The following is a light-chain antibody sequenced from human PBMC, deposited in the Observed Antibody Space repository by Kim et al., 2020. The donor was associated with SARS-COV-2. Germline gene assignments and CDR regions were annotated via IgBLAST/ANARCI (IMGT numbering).Light chain of an antibody. CDR2: QDA. CDR3: QTWDSSSGV. Sequence: SVPQGQTARVTCSGDKLGDKYVFWYKKRPGQSPVLVIYQDAKRPSGIPERFSGSISGNTATLTISETQAMDEADYYCQTWDSSSGVFGTGTKVTVL. J-gene: IGLJ1*01. CDR1: KLGDKY. V-gene: IGLV3-1*01.